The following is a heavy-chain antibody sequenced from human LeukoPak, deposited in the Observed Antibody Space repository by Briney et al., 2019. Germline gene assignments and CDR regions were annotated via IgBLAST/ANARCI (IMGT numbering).Heavy chain of an antibody. CDR3: AREQPDYYDSSGYATIPNYYYYRDV. J-gene: IGHJ6*03. V-gene: IGHV3-66*02. D-gene: IGHD3-22*01. Sequence: PGGSLRLSCAASGFTVSSNYMSWVRQAPGKGLEWVSVIYSGGSTYYADSVKGRFTISRDNSKNTLYLQMNSLRAEDTAVYYCAREQPDYYDSSGYATIPNYYYYRDVWGKGTTVTVSS. CDR1: GFTVSSNY. CDR2: IYSGGST.